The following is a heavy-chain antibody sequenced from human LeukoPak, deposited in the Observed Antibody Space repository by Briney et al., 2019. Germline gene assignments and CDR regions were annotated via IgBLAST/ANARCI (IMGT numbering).Heavy chain of an antibody. Sequence: EASETLSLTCGVHGASFSGYYWTWIRQAPGKGLELIGEINYLGTTSYNPSLKSRVTLSVDTSKNQFSLRLRSVTAADTAVYYCARGLTGTLVRVSNYFYMDVWGNGTTVSVSS. CDR1: GASFSGYY. D-gene: IGHD1-1*01. CDR3: ARGLTGTLVRVSNYFYMDV. J-gene: IGHJ6*03. CDR2: INYLGTT. V-gene: IGHV4-34*01.